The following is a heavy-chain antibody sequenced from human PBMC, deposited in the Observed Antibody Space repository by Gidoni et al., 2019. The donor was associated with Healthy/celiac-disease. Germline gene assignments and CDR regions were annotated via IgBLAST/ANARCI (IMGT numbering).Heavy chain of an antibody. CDR3: ARAGIAAAHTG. J-gene: IGHJ4*02. CDR2: IYYSGST. V-gene: IGHV4-59*01. Sequence: QVQLQESGPGLVTPSETLSLTCTVSGGSISSYYWSWIRQPPGKGLEWIGYIYYSGSTNYNPSLKSRVTISVDTSKNQFSLKLSSVTAADTAVYYCARAGIAAAHTGWGQGTLVTVSS. D-gene: IGHD6-13*01. CDR1: GGSISSYY.